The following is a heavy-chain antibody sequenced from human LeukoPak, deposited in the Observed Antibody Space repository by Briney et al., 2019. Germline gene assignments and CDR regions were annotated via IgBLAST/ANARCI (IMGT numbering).Heavy chain of an antibody. CDR1: GFTVSSNY. CDR2: IYSGGST. J-gene: IGHJ5*02. V-gene: IGHV3-66*01. D-gene: IGHD4-17*01. Sequence: GGSLRLSCAASGFTVSSNYMSWVRQAPGKGLEWVSVIYSGGSTYYADSVKGRFTISRDNSKNTLYLQMNGLRAEDTALYYCAKAAYGDYVNWFDPWGQGILVIVSS. CDR3: AKAAYGDYVNWFDP.